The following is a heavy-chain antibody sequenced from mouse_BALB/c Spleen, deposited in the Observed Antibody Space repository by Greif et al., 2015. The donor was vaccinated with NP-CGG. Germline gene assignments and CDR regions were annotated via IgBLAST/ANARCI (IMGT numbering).Heavy chain of an antibody. J-gene: IGHJ4*01. V-gene: IGHV5-17*02. D-gene: IGHD1-1*02. CDR2: ISSGSSTI. CDR3: TRWTMAMGY. Sequence: EVMLVESGGGLVQPGGSRKLSCAASGFTFSSFGMHWVRQAPEKGLEWVAYISSGSSTIYYADTVKGRFTISRDNPKNTLFLQMTSIGSEDAAMYYCTRWTMAMGYWGQGTSVTVSS. CDR1: GFTFSSFG.